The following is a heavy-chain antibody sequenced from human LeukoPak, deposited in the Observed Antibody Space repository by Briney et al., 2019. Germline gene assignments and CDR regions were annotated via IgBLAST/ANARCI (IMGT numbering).Heavy chain of an antibody. J-gene: IGHJ5*02. V-gene: IGHV3-74*01. CDR3: ARDPRNVGLAP. Sequence: GGSLRLSCAASGFTFSSYWMHWVRQAPGKGLVWVSRINSDGSSTSYADVVKGRFTMSRDNVKNTLYLQMNSLRVEDTAVYYCARDPRNVGLAPWGQGTLVTVSS. CDR1: GFTFSSYW. D-gene: IGHD2-15*01. CDR2: INSDGSST.